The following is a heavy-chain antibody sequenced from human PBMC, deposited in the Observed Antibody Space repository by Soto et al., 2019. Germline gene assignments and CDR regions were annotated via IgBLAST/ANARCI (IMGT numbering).Heavy chain of an antibody. J-gene: IGHJ6*02. CDR2: INHSGST. V-gene: IGHV4-34*01. D-gene: IGHD6-19*01. Sequence: SETLSLTCAVYGGSFSGYYWSWIRQPPGKGLEWIGEINHSGSTNYNPSLKSRVTISVDTSKNQFSLKLSSVTAADTAVYYCARVRIAGIAVANYYYYYGMDVWGQGTTVTVSS. CDR3: ARVRIAGIAVANYYYYYGMDV. CDR1: GGSFSGYY.